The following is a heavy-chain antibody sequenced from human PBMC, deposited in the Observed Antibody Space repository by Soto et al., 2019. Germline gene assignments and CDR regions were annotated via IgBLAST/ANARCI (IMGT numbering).Heavy chain of an antibody. Sequence: GPTLVNPTQTLTLTCTFSGFSLSTSGVGVGWIRQPPGKALEWLALIYWDDDKRYSPSLKSRLTITKDTSKNQVVLTMTNMDPVDTATYYCAHTPRITMVRGVIRFDPWGQGTLVTVSS. J-gene: IGHJ5*02. V-gene: IGHV2-5*02. CDR1: GFSLSTSGVG. CDR3: AHTPRITMVRGVIRFDP. D-gene: IGHD3-10*01. CDR2: IYWDDDK.